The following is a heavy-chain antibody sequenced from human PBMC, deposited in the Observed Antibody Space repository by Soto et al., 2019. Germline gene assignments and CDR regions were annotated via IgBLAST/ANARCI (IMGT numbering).Heavy chain of an antibody. J-gene: IGHJ6*02. CDR2: MNPNSGNT. V-gene: IGHV1-8*01. CDR3: ARGDIVLVPAALGMDV. D-gene: IGHD2-2*01. Sequence: ASVKVSCKASGYTFTSYDINWVRQATGQGLEWMGWMNPNSGNTGYAQKFQGRVTMTRNTSISTAYMELSSLRSEDTAVYYCARGDIVLVPAALGMDVWGQGTTVTVSS. CDR1: GYTFTSYD.